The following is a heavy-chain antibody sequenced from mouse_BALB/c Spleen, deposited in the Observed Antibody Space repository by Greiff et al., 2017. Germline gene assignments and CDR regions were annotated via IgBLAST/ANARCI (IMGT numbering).Heavy chain of an antibody. D-gene: IGHD2-3*01. CDR3: ARLDGYLFAY. Sequence: EVKLMESGGGLVKPGGSLKLSCAASGFTFSSYGMSWVRQTPDKRLEWVATISSGGSYTYYPDSVKGRFTISRDNAKNTLYLQMSSLKSEDTAMYYCARLDGYLFAYWGQGTLVTVSA. V-gene: IGHV5-6*03. J-gene: IGHJ3*01. CDR2: ISSGGSYT. CDR1: GFTFSSYG.